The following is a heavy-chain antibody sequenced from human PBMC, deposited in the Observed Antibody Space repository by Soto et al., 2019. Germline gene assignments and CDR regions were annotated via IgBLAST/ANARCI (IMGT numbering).Heavy chain of an antibody. CDR2: ISFDGRNK. V-gene: IGHV3-30*18. CDR3: AKAPATAIPSYYFGAMDV. D-gene: IGHD2-2*02. Sequence: QVQLVESGGGVVQPGRSLRLSCAASGFIFSTYGMHWVRQAPGKGLEWVAVISFDGRNKYYADSVRGRFTISRDNSENTLQLQMTSLRGEDTAAYYCAKAPATAIPSYYFGAMDVWGQGTSLTV. J-gene: IGHJ6*02. CDR1: GFIFSTYG.